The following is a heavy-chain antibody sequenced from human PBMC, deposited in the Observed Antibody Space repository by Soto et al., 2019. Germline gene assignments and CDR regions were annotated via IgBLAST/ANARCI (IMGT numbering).Heavy chain of an antibody. J-gene: IGHJ4*02. CDR3: ASSRYFEGGDYWVANLAFDY. CDR1: GFTFNNYV. CDR2: ISRSGSGSP. V-gene: IGHV3-23*01. Sequence: EVQLLESGGGLLQPGGSLRLSCAASGFTFNNYVMNWVRQAPGKGLEWVSSISRSGSGSPYYSDSVKGRFTISRDNSKNTLSRQMNNLRAEDTAVYFWASSRYFEGGDYWVANLAFDYWGQGTLVTVSS. D-gene: IGHD2-21*01.